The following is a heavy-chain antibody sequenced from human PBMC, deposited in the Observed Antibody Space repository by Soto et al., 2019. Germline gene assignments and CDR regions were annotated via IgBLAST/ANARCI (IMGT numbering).Heavy chain of an antibody. CDR3: ARDGYRDRVVYHWFDP. CDR1: GGSISGSVYY. D-gene: IGHD2-8*02. J-gene: IGHJ5*02. Sequence: QVQLQESGPRLVKPSQTLSLTCIVSGGSISGSVYYWSWIRQHPGKGLGWIGYIHYSGTTDYNPSLKSRVTISVDTSKTQFSLKLSSVTASDTAVYYCARDGYRDRVVYHWFDPWGQGTLVTVSS. V-gene: IGHV4-31*03. CDR2: IHYSGTT.